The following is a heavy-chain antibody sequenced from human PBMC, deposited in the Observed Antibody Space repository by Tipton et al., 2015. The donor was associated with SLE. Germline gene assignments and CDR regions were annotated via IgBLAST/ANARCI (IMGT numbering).Heavy chain of an antibody. CDR2: IYSSGRT. CDR3: ARDGRGYCDNSGCSEYHWFDP. V-gene: IGHV4-4*07. D-gene: IGHD2-15*01. J-gene: IGHJ5*02. CDR1: GGAISTFY. Sequence: GLVKPSETLSLTCTVSGGAISTFYWSWIRQSAGKGLEWIGRIYSSGRTNYNPSLKSRVTMSVDTSRKQFSLKLTSVTAADTAVYYCARDGRGYCDNSGCSEYHWFDPWGQGTLVTVSS.